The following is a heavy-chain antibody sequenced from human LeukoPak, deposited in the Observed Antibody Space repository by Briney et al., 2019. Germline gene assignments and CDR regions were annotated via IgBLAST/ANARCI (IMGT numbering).Heavy chain of an antibody. CDR3: AKDAGVDIVVAPAHGMDV. Sequence: GGSLRLSCAASNFTFSNYAMSWVRQAPGKGLEWVSGISGSGGSTYYADSVKGRFTISRDYSKNTLYLQMNSLRAEDTAVYYCAKDAGVDIVVAPAHGMDVWGQGTTVTVSS. CDR2: ISGSGGST. V-gene: IGHV3-23*01. D-gene: IGHD2-2*01. J-gene: IGHJ6*02. CDR1: NFTFSNYA.